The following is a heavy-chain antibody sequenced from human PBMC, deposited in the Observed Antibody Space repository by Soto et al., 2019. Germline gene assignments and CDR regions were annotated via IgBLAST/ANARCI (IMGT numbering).Heavy chain of an antibody. J-gene: IGHJ4*02. Sequence: GGSLRHSCAASGFTCSSCAISWVRQAPGKGLEWVAGISESGDDTYYGDSVKGRFTISRDNSKNTLFVQMKSVRADDRAVYYCAKEGIRRRFDFDYWGKGAAVTVS. D-gene: IGHD3-10*01. CDR1: GFTCSSCA. V-gene: IGHV3-23*01. CDR3: AKEGIRRRFDFDY. CDR2: ISESGDDT.